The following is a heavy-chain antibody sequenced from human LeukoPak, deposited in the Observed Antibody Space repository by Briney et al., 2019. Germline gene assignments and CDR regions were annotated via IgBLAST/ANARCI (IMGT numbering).Heavy chain of an antibody. J-gene: IGHJ6*03. V-gene: IGHV4-59*01. CDR1: GGAISRYC. CDR3: ASGAYSYYYMDV. D-gene: IGHD1-26*01. Sequence: SETLSLTCSVSGGAISRYCWSWIRQPPGKGLEWIGYIYYSGSTNYNPSLKSRVTISVDTSKNQFSLKLSSVTAADTAVYYCASGAYSYYYMDVWGKGTTVTVSS. CDR2: IYYSGST.